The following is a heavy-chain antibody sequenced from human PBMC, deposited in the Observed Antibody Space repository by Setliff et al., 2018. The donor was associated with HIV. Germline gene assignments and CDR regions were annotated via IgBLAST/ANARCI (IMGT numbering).Heavy chain of an antibody. D-gene: IGHD3-16*01. CDR3: ARVLWGAQSRYMDV. J-gene: IGHJ6*03. V-gene: IGHV4-4*08. Sequence: SETLSLTCTVSGGSISSYYWSWIRQPPGKGLGWIGYSYTSGSTNYNPSLKSRVTISVDTSKNQFSLKLSLVTAADTAVYYCARVLWGAQSRYMDVWGKGTTVTVSS. CDR1: GGSISSYY. CDR2: SYTSGST.